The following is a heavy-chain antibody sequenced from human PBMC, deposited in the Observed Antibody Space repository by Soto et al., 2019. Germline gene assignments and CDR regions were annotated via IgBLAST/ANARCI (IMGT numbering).Heavy chain of an antibody. J-gene: IGHJ4*02. CDR1: GFSLSTSGVD. CDR3: AHRRPYSNSPEYFFDY. CDR2: IYWDDDK. D-gene: IGHD6-6*01. Sequence: QITLKESGPTLVKPTQTLTLTCTFSGFSLSTSGVDVGWIRQPPGKALEWIALIYWDDDKRYSPSLKSRLTNTKDTSKSQVVLTITNMDPLDTATYYCAHRRPYSNSPEYFFDYWGQGTLVTVSS. V-gene: IGHV2-5*02.